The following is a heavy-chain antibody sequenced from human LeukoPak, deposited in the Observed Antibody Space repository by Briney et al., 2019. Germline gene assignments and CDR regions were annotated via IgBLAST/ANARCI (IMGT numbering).Heavy chain of an antibody. Sequence: ASVKVSCKASGGTFSSYAISWVRQAPGQGLEWMGIINPSGGSTSYAQKFQGRVTMTRDTSTSTVYMELSSLRSEDTAVYYCARGSDEYYYDSSGYPPFDYWGQGTLVTVSS. CDR3: ARGSDEYYYDSSGYPPFDY. V-gene: IGHV1-46*01. CDR2: INPSGGST. J-gene: IGHJ4*02. D-gene: IGHD3-22*01. CDR1: GGTFSSYA.